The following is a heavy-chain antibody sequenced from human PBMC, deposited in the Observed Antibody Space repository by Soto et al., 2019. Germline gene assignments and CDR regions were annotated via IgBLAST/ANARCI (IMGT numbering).Heavy chain of an antibody. V-gene: IGHV4-59*01. D-gene: IGHD5-18*01. Sequence: TETLSLTCTVSGGSISSYYWSWIRQPPGKGLEWIGYIYYSGSTNYNPSLKSRVTIPVDTSKNQFSLKLSSVTAADTAVYYCARVKGYSYGYGSDAYFDYWVQGTLVTVSS. CDR1: GGSISSYY. CDR2: IYYSGST. CDR3: ARVKGYSYGYGSDAYFDY. J-gene: IGHJ4*02.